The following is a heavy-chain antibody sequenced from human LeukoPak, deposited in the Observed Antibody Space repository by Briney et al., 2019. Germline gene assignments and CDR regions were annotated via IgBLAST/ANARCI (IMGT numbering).Heavy chain of an antibody. D-gene: IGHD1-1*01. V-gene: IGHV4-34*01. CDR3: ASFSSYRYWNPSPHYYYYMDV. CDR2: INHSGST. Sequence: PSETLSLTCAVYGGSFSGYYWSWIRQPPGKGLEWIGEINHSGSTNYNPFLKSRVTISVDTSKNQFSLKLSSVTAADTAVYYCASFSSYRYWNPSPHYYYYMDVWGKGTTVTVSS. J-gene: IGHJ6*03. CDR1: GGSFSGYY.